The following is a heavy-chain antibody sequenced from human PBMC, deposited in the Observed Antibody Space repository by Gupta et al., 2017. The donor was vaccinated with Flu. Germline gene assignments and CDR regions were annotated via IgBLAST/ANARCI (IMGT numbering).Heavy chain of an antibody. Sequence: VRQAPGQGLEWLGWINPDSGGTNYAQKFHGRVTMTRDTSITTAYMELSGLTSDDTAMYYCARDEVNTPLDLDYWGQGTLLSVSS. CDR3: ARDEVNTPLDLDY. J-gene: IGHJ4*02. D-gene: IGHD5-18*01. V-gene: IGHV1-2*02. CDR2: INPDSGGT.